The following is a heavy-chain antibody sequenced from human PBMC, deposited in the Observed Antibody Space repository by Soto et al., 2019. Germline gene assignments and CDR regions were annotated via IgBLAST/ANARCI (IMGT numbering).Heavy chain of an antibody. CDR2: ISFSKGKT. CDR3: ARKGYIVNFGLDV. J-gene: IGHJ6*02. CDR1: GYTFTNYD. V-gene: IGHV1-18*01. Sequence: QVQLVQSGAEVKRPGASVKVSCKASGYTFTNYDVAWVRRAPGQGLQWMGWISFSKGKTYYEQSFQGRVTMTTDTVTTTGYKEVRSPRSDDTPVYYCARKGYIVNFGLDVWGQGTTVTVSS. D-gene: IGHD5-12*01.